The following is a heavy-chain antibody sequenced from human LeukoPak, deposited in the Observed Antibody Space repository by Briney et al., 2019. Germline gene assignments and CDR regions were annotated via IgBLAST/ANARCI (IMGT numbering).Heavy chain of an antibody. D-gene: IGHD3-22*01. CDR1: GGSITSYY. J-gene: IGHJ4*02. Sequence: SETLSLTCTVSGGSITSYYWSWIRQPPGKGLEWIGYMYYTGSTNYNPSLKSRVTISEDTSKNQFSLRLTSVTAADTAVYYCARRDGSGYYGYYFDHWGKGTLVTVSS. V-gene: IGHV4-59*01. CDR3: ARRDGSGYYGYYFDH. CDR2: MYYTGST.